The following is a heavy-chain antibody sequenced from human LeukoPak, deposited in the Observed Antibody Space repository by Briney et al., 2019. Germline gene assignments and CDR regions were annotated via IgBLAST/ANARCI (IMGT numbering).Heavy chain of an antibody. J-gene: IGHJ4*02. CDR1: GFPFNSYG. V-gene: IGHV3-30*03. CDR2: ISYDGSNE. CDR3: ARGGPIDY. Sequence: GRSLRLSCAASGFPFNSYGLHWVRQAPGEGLEWVAVISYDGSNEYYADSVKGRFTISRDNAKSTLYLQMNSLRAEDTAVYYCARGGPIDYWGQGTLVTVSS.